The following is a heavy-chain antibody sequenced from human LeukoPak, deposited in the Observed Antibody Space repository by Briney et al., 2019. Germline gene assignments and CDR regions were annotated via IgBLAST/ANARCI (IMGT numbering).Heavy chain of an antibody. CDR1: GGTFSSYA. J-gene: IGHJ5*02. CDR2: IIPIFGTA. D-gene: IGHD3-10*01. CDR3: ARPHYYGSAYNWFDP. Sequence: ASVKVSCKASGGTFSSYAISWVRQAPGQGLEWMGGIIPIFGTANYAQKFQGRVTITTDESTSTAYMELSSLRSEDTAVYYCARPHYYGSAYNWFDPWGQGTLVTVSS. V-gene: IGHV1-69*05.